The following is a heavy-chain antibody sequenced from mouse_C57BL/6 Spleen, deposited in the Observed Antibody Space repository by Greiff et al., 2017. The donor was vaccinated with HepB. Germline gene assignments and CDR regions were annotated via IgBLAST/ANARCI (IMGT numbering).Heavy chain of an antibody. J-gene: IGHJ3*01. CDR1: GYTFTSYW. CDR2: INPSNGGT. CDR3: ASPHYYGSSYAWFAY. Sequence: QVQLQQPGTELVKPGASVKLSCKASGYTFTSYWMHWVKQRPGQGLEWIGNINPSNGGTNYNEKFKSKATLTVDNSSSTAYMQLSSLTSEDSAVYYCASPHYYGSSYAWFAYWGQGTLLTVSA. D-gene: IGHD1-1*01. V-gene: IGHV1-53*01.